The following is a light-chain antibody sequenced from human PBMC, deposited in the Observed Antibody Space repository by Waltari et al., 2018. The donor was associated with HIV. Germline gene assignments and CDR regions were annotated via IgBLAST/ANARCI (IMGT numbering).Light chain of an antibody. CDR2: EDG. Sequence: SYVLAQPPSVSVAPGQTARITCGGNNIEIKTVHWYQQKPGQAPVLVVHEDGHRPSGIPERFSGSNSWNTATLTISRFEAGDEADYFCQVWDTSSDQGVFGGGTKLTVL. CDR3: QVWDTSSDQGV. J-gene: IGLJ2*01. CDR1: NIEIKT. V-gene: IGLV3-21*02.